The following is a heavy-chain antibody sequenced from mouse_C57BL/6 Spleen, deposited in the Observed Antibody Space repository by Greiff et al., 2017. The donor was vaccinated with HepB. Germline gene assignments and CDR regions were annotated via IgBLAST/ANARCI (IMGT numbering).Heavy chain of an antibody. J-gene: IGHJ2*01. CDR1: GYTFTDYY. V-gene: IGHV1-26*01. CDR3: ARSRYYLDY. CDR2: INPNNGGT. Sequence: EVQLQQSGPELVKPGASVKISCKASGYTFTDYYMNWVKQSHGKSLEWIGDINPNNGGTSYNQKFKGKATLTVDKSSSTAYMELRSQTSEDSAVYYCARSRYYLDYWGQGTTLTVSS.